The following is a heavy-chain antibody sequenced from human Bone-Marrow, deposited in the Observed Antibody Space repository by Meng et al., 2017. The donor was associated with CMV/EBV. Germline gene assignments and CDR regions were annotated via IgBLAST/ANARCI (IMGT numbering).Heavy chain of an antibody. CDR1: GFTFSNYW. Sequence: GESLKISCAASGFTFSNYWMHWLRQVPGKGLEWVSRIDNDGSTTDYADSVKGRFTISRDNAKNTLYLQMNSLRGEDTAVYYCARDAPVITPHHDAFDVWGQRTLVTVSS. V-gene: IGHV3-74*01. CDR2: IDNDGSTT. J-gene: IGHJ3*01. D-gene: IGHD4-23*01. CDR3: ARDAPVITPHHDAFDV.